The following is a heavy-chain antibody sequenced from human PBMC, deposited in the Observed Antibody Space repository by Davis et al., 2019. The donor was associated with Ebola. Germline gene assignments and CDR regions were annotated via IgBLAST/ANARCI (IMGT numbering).Heavy chain of an antibody. D-gene: IGHD2-21*01. Sequence: ESLKISCAASGFMFSNYAMNWVRQAPGKGLEWVSGISGNGRATYYADSVKGRFTISRDKSNNTLDLQMNILTPEDTAVYYCAKAYCAADCSYILTVYQYMDVWGKGTTVTVS. V-gene: IGHV3-23*01. CDR3: AKAYCAADCSYILTVYQYMDV. CDR1: GFMFSNYA. CDR2: ISGNGRAT. J-gene: IGHJ6*03.